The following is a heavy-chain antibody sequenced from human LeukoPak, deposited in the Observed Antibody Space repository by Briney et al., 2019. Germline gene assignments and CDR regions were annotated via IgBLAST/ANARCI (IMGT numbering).Heavy chain of an antibody. CDR2: IYFSGST. Sequence: PSETLSLTCTVSGGSISSSSYYWGWIRQPPGKGLEWIGSIYFSGSTYYNPSPKSRVTISVDTSKNKFSLKLSSVAAADTAEYYWARLNGGAITVGYWGQGTLVTVSS. CDR3: ARLNGGAITVGY. CDR1: GGSISSSSYY. J-gene: IGHJ4*02. D-gene: IGHD1-26*01. V-gene: IGHV4-39*01.